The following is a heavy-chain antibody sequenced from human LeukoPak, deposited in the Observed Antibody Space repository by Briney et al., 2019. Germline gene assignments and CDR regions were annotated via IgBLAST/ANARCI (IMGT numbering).Heavy chain of an antibody. D-gene: IGHD4-17*01. V-gene: IGHV3-7*03. CDR1: GFTFSNYW. CDR3: ARAPGDPPNY. Sequence: GGSLRLSCAASGFTFSNYWMSWVRQAPGKGLEWVANIKQDGSEKYHVDSVKGRFTISRDNAKNSLYLQMNSLRAEDTAMYYCARAPGDPPNYWGQGTLVTVSS. CDR2: IKQDGSEK. J-gene: IGHJ4*02.